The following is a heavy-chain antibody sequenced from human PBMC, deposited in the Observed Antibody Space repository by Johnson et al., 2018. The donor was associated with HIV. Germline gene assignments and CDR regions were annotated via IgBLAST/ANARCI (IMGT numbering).Heavy chain of an antibody. D-gene: IGHD3-22*01. CDR3: VRRFYDSSAFDI. V-gene: IGHV3-30-3*01. J-gene: IGHJ3*02. CDR1: GFTCSSYV. Sequence: QVQLVESGGGVVQPGRSLRLSCAASGFTCSSYVMHWVRQAPGKGLEWVAVISYDGSNKYYADSVRGRFTISRDNSRNTLFLQMNSLIAEDTGVYYCVRRFYDSSAFDIWGQGTLVTVSS. CDR2: ISYDGSNK.